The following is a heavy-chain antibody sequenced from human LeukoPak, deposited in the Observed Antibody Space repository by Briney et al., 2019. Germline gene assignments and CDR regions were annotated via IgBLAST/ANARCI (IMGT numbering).Heavy chain of an antibody. CDR1: GRPFSGYY. Sequence: PSETLSLTCAVYGRPFSGYYWTWIRQTPGKGLEWIGEINHSGITDYNPSLRSRVTISVDTSKNQFSLKLSSVTAADTAVYYCARLVGDGYNYFDYWGQGTLVTVSS. J-gene: IGHJ4*02. D-gene: IGHD5-24*01. CDR2: INHSGIT. V-gene: IGHV4-34*01. CDR3: ARLVGDGYNYFDY.